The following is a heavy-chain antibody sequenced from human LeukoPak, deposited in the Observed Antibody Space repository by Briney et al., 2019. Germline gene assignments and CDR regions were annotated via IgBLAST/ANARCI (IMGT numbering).Heavy chain of an antibody. Sequence: QTGGSLRLPCAASGFTFSSYPMSWVRQAPGKGLEWVSAISGSGGDTYYADSVKGRFTISRDNSKNTLYLQMNSLRAEDTALYYCATSSGWYPKYFDYWGQGTLVTVSS. CDR1: GFTFSSYP. CDR3: ATSSGWYPKYFDY. V-gene: IGHV3-23*01. D-gene: IGHD6-19*01. CDR2: ISGSGGDT. J-gene: IGHJ4*02.